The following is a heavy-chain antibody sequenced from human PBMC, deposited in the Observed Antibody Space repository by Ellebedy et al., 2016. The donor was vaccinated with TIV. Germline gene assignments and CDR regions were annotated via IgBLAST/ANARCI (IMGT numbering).Heavy chain of an antibody. Sequence: GESLKISCAASGFTFSSYAMSWVRQAPGKGLEWVSVIHGGGNTDYADSVRGRFTISRDNSKNNLYLQMTGLRADDTAVYYCASKDYSGTFRYWYFDLWGRGTLVTVSS. CDR3: ASKDYSGTFRYWYFDL. J-gene: IGHJ2*01. CDR1: GFTFSSYA. CDR2: IHGGGNT. D-gene: IGHD6-13*01. V-gene: IGHV3-66*01.